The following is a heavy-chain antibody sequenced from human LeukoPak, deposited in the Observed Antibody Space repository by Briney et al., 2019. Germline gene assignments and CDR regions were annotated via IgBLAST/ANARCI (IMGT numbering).Heavy chain of an antibody. J-gene: IGHJ6*02. CDR2: ISSSSSTI. V-gene: IGHV3-48*04. CDR1: GFTFSSYS. Sequence: GGSLRLSCAASGFTFSSYSMNWVRQAPGKGLEWVSYISSSSSTIYYADSVKGRFTISRDNAKNSLYLQMNSLRAEDTAVYYCARMGLWFGELFYGMDVWGQGTTVTVSS. D-gene: IGHD3-10*01. CDR3: ARMGLWFGELFYGMDV.